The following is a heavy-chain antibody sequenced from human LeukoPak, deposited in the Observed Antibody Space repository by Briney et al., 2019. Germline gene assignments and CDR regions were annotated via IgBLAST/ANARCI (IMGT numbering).Heavy chain of an antibody. Sequence: GGSLRLSCAASGFTLVSYEMNWVRQAPGKGLEWVSYIDSSGRTIKYADSVRGRFTISRDNAKNSVNLQMNSLRAEDTAVYYCVREGARWSFDYWGQGTLVTVSS. CDR2: IDSSGRTI. CDR3: VREGARWSFDY. D-gene: IGHD4-23*01. V-gene: IGHV3-48*03. J-gene: IGHJ4*02. CDR1: GFTLVSYE.